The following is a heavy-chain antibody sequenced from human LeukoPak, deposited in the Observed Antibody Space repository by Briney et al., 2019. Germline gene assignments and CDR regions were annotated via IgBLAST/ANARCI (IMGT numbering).Heavy chain of an antibody. CDR1: GYSFTSYW. D-gene: IGHD6-6*01. V-gene: IGHV5-51*01. Sequence: NHGESLKISCKGSGYSFTSYWISWVRQMPGKGLEWMGIINPGDSDTRYSPSFQGQVTISADKSISTAYLQWSSLRASDTAIYYCARHRSSSYRSPFDYWGQGTLVTVSS. CDR3: ARHRSSSYRSPFDY. J-gene: IGHJ4*02. CDR2: INPGDSDT.